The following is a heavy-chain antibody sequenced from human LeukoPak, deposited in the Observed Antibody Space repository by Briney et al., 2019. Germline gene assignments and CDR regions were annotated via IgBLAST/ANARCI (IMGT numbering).Heavy chain of an antibody. CDR2: ITGISDI. J-gene: IGHJ4*02. D-gene: IGHD5-18*01. Sequence: GGSLRLSCTASGFTFSDYSVNWVRQAPGKGLEWVSCITGISDIYYADSVKGRFTISRDNAKNSVYLQMNSLRAEDTAVYYCARCGYSYGPTDLAYWGQGTLVTVSS. CDR1: GFTFSDYS. CDR3: ARCGYSYGPTDLAY. V-gene: IGHV3-69-1*01.